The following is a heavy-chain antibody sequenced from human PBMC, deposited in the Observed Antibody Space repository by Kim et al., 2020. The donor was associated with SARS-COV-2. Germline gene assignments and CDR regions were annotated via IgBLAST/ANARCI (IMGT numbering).Heavy chain of an antibody. CDR1: GFTFSNAW. CDR3: TTDNGYDLSLGYFDY. Sequence: GGSLRLSCAASGFTFSNAWMSWVRQAPGKGLEWVGRIKSKTDGGTTDYAAPVKGRFTISRDDSKNTLYLQMNSLKTEDTAVYYCTTDNGYDLSLGYFDYWGQGTLVTVSS. CDR2: IKSKTDGGTT. J-gene: IGHJ4*02. V-gene: IGHV3-15*01. D-gene: IGHD5-12*01.